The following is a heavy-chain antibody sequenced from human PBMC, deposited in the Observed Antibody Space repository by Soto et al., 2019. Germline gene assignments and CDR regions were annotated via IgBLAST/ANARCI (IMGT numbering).Heavy chain of an antibody. CDR2: IKPDGSEK. Sequence: EVQLVESGGGLVQPGESLRLSCAASGFTFSNYWMSWVRQAPGKGLEWVANIKPDGSEKYYVDSVKGRFTISRDNAKNSLYLQMDRLKAEGTAGYYCARGVGGRYWGQGTLVTVSS. CDR3: ARGVGGRY. J-gene: IGHJ4*02. V-gene: IGHV3-7*04. D-gene: IGHD3-16*01. CDR1: GFTFSNYW.